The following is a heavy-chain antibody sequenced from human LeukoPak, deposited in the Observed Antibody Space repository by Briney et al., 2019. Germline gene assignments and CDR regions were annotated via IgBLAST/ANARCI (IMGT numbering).Heavy chain of an antibody. CDR2: IYSGGST. J-gene: IGHJ6*03. D-gene: IGHD3-3*01. V-gene: IGHV3-66*02. CDR1: GFTVSSNY. Sequence: PGGSLRLSCAASGFTVSSNYMSWVRQAPGKGLEWVSVIYSGGSTYYADSVKGRFTISRDNSKNTLYLQMNSLRAEGTAVYYCARVSPRTKRFWSGSPYYMDVWGKGTTVTVSS. CDR3: ARVSPRTKRFWSGSPYYMDV.